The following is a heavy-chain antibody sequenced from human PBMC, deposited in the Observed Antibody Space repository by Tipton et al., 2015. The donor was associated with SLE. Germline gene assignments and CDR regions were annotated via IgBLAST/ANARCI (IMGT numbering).Heavy chain of an antibody. V-gene: IGHV4-59*01. CDR1: GGSISSIY. J-gene: IGHJ5*02. Sequence: TLSLTCTVSGGSISSIYWSWIRQPPGKGLEWIGYVSYSGSTIYNPSLKSRVTISADTSKNHFSLKMSSVTAADTAVYYCARDRFSGYARGCFDPWGQGTLVIVSS. D-gene: IGHD5-12*01. CDR3: ARDRFSGYARGCFDP. CDR2: VSYSGST.